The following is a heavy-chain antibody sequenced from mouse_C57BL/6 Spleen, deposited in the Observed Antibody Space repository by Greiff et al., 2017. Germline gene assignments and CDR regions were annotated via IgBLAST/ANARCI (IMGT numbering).Heavy chain of an antibody. CDR3: TEGWYYFDY. Sequence: EVQLQESGGGLVQPGGSMKLSCVASGFTFSNYWMNWVRQSPEKGLEWVAQIRLKSDNYATHYAESVKGRFTISRDDSKSSVYLQMNNLRAEDTGIYYCTEGWYYFDYWGQGTTLTVSS. CDR1: GFTFSNYW. D-gene: IGHD3-3*01. CDR2: IRLKSDNYAT. J-gene: IGHJ2*01. V-gene: IGHV6-3*01.